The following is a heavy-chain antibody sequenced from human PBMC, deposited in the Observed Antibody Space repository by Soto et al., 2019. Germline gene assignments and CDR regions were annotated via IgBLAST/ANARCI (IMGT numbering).Heavy chain of an antibody. Sequence: GGSLSLSCAASGFTFSSYAMHWVRQAPGKGLEWVAVISYDGSNKYYADSVKGRFTISRDNSKNTLYLQMNSLRAEDTAVYYCARGYSSGYGYWGQGTLVTVSS. D-gene: IGHD3-22*01. CDR3: ARGYSSGYGY. CDR1: GFTFSSYA. V-gene: IGHV3-30-3*01. CDR2: ISYDGSNK. J-gene: IGHJ4*02.